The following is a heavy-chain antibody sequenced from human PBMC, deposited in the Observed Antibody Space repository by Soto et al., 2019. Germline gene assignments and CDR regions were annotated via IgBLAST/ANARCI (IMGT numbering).Heavy chain of an antibody. CDR1: GFIFNGFG. V-gene: IGHV3-30*02. D-gene: IGHD3-22*01. CDR2: IRYGGSNI. CDR3: AKKMKGSTYYYDSSGFNWLDY. J-gene: IGHJ4*02. Sequence: GGSLRLSCAASGFIFNGFGMNWVRQAPGKGLEWVAVIRYGGSNIYYADSVKGRFTISRDNSKNTLYLQMNSLRAEDTAVYYCAKKMKGSTYYYDSSGFNWLDYWGQGTLVTVSS.